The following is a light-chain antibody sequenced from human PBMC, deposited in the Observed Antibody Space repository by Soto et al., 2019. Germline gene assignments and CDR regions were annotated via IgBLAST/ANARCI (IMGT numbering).Light chain of an antibody. CDR3: NSYTSASTYV. CDR2: EVN. V-gene: IGLV2-14*01. CDR1: SSDVGSHNY. J-gene: IGLJ1*01. Sequence: QSVLTQPASVSGSPGQSITISCTGTSSDVGSHNYVSWYQQHPAKAPKVMIYEVNNRPSAISNRFSGSKSGNTASLTISWLQAEDEAGYYCNSYTSASTYVFGTGTKVTVL.